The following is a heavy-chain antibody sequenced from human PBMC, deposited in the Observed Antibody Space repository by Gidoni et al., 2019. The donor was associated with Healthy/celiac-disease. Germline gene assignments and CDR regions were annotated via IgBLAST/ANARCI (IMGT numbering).Heavy chain of an antibody. CDR2: ISSSSSYI. CDR3: ARSGFVVPASTGPFDY. D-gene: IGHD2-2*01. CDR1: GFTFSSYS. V-gene: IGHV3-21*01. Sequence: EVQLVESGGGLVKPGGSLRLSCAASGFTFSSYSMNWVRQAPGKGLEWVSSISSSSSYIYYADSVKGRFTISRDNAKNSLYLQMNSLRAEDTAVYYCARSGFVVPASTGPFDYWGQGTLVTVSS. J-gene: IGHJ4*02.